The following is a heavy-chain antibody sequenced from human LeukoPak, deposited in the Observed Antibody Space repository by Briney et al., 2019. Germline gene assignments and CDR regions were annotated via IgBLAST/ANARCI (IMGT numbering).Heavy chain of an antibody. CDR3: ARDGYYGSGSTNFDY. V-gene: IGHV4-34*01. CDR2: INHSGST. Sequence: PSETLSLTCAVYGGSFSGYYWSWIRQPPGKGQEWNGEINHSGSTNYNPSLKSRVTISVDTSKNQFSLKLSSVTASDTAVYYCARDGYYGSGSTNFDYWGQGTLVTVSS. D-gene: IGHD3-10*01. J-gene: IGHJ4*02. CDR1: GGSFSGYY.